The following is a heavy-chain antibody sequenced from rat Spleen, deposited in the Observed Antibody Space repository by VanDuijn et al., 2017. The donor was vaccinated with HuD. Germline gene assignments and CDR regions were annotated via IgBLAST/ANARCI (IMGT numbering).Heavy chain of an antibody. Sequence: EVQLVESGGGLVQPGRSMKLSCAASGFTFSNYHMAWVRQAPTKGLEWVASISTGGGDTYYRDSVKGRFTISRDPAKNTLYLQMDSLRSEDTATYYCARRHYGYTDYFDYWGQGVMVTVSS. CDR1: GFTFSNYH. CDR2: ISTGGGDT. J-gene: IGHJ2*01. V-gene: IGHV5-25*01. D-gene: IGHD1-9*01. CDR3: ARRHYGYTDYFDY.